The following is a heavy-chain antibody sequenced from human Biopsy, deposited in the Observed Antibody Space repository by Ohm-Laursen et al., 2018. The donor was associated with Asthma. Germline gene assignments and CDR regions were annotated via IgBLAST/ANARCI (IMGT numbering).Heavy chain of an antibody. CDR3: ARGDSSNWSHYYFDY. Sequence: GSLRLSCAASGFSFSDYYMTWMRQAPGKGLEWVSSISSSGSTKYPAESVQGRFTISRDYSKNTLYLQMHSLRAEDTAVYYCARGDSSNWSHYYFDYWGQGTLVTVSS. D-gene: IGHD3-22*01. V-gene: IGHV3-11*01. CDR2: ISSSGSTK. J-gene: IGHJ4*02. CDR1: GFSFSDYY.